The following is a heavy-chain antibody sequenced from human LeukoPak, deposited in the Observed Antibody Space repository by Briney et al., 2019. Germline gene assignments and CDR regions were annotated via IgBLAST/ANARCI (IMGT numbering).Heavy chain of an antibody. Sequence: PSETLSLTCTVSGGSIRANSYYWAWIRQPPRKGLEWIGTLYYNGSTYLNPSLKSRVTISADTSRNHFSLSLNSVTAADTATYYCARHPRDDYGGFGLDSWGQGILVSVYS. D-gene: IGHD4-23*01. J-gene: IGHJ4*02. V-gene: IGHV4-39*01. CDR3: ARHPRDDYGGFGLDS. CDR2: LYYNGST. CDR1: GGSIRANSYY.